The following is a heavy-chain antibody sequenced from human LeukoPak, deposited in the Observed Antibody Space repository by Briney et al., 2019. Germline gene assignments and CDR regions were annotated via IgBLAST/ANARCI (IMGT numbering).Heavy chain of an antibody. D-gene: IGHD6-19*01. V-gene: IGHV3-48*02. CDR3: AKERGVAGTVRGDY. J-gene: IGHJ4*02. Sequence: PGGSLRLSCAASGYTFTSYSMSWVRQAPGKGLEWVSFISNSDDTRYYADSVRGRFTISRDDAKNSLYLQMSSLRDGDTAVYYCAKERGVAGTVRGDYWGQGTLVTVSS. CDR2: ISNSDDTR. CDR1: GYTFTSYS.